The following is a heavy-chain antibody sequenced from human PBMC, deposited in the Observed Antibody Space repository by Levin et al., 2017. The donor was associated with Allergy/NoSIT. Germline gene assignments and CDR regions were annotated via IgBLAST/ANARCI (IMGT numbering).Heavy chain of an antibody. V-gene: IGHV3-66*02. D-gene: IGHD3-10*01. CDR2: IYSGDGA. CDR1: GITVSSNY. J-gene: IGHJ4*02. Sequence: LSLTCAASGITVSSNYMSWVRQAPGKGLEWVSVIYSGDGADYADSVKGRFTISRDNSKNTVYLQMNSLTNEDTAVYYCVSWGVRGVIDYWGQGTLVTVSS. CDR3: VSWGVRGVIDY.